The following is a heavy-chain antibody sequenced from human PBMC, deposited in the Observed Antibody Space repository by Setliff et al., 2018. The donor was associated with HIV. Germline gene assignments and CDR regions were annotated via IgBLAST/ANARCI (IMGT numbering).Heavy chain of an antibody. V-gene: IGHV1-46*02. CDR2: TIPSGGST. J-gene: IGHJ4*02. CDR1: GFTFNHYA. D-gene: IGHD5-12*01. Sequence: GASVKVSCKASGFTFNHYALSWVRQAPGQRPEWMGGTIPSGGSTSYPQKFQGRVTMTWDTSTSTVYMELSSLRSEDTAFYYCARSAHDSETGYWGQGTLVTVSS. CDR3: ARSAHDSETGY.